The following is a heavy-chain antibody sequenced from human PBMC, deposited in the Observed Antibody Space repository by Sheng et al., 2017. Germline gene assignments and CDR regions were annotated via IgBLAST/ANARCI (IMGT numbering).Heavy chain of an antibody. J-gene: IGHJ4*02. CDR3: ARGRLSSTGLRYFDY. Sequence: QVQLVQSGADVKEPGASVMVSCKASGFSFSNFDINWVRQAPGQGLEWMGWMDPSSGATGYAQMFQGRVTFTRHTSITTAYMELSSLRSEDTAVYYCARGRLSSTGLRYFDYWGQGTLVTVSS. CDR1: GFSFSNFD. D-gene: IGHD1-1*01. V-gene: IGHV1-8*03. CDR2: MDPSSGAT.